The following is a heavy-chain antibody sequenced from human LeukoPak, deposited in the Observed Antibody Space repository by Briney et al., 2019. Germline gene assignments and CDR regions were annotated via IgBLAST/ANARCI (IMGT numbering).Heavy chain of an antibody. J-gene: IGHJ6*03. D-gene: IGHD5-18*01. CDR3: AGDTAMGEDMDV. Sequence: SETLSLTCAVYGGSFSGYYWSWIRQPPGKGLEWIGEINHSGSTNHNPSLKSRVTISVDTSKNQFSLKLSSVTAADTAVYYCAGDTAMGEDMDVWGKGTTVTVSS. CDR2: INHSGST. V-gene: IGHV4-34*01. CDR1: GGSFSGYY.